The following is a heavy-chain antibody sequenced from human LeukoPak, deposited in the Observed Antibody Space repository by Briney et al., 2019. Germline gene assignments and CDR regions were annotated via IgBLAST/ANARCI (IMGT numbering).Heavy chain of an antibody. CDR2: IYYSGRT. V-gene: IGHV4-39*07. CDR1: GGSISSSSYY. CDR3: ARGEVVQLYYYHYGMDV. J-gene: IGHJ6*02. Sequence: PSETLSLTCTVSGGSISSSSYYRGWIRQPPGKGLEWIGIIYYSGRTFYNPSLKSRVTISVDTSKNQFSLKLSSVTAADTAVYYCARGEVVQLYYYHYGMDVWGQGTTVTVSS. D-gene: IGHD2-2*01.